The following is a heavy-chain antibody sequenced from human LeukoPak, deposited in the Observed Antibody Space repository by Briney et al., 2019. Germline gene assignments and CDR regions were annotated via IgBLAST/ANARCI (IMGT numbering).Heavy chain of an antibody. V-gene: IGHV3-30*04. CDR1: GFTFSSYA. Sequence: GGSLRLSCAASGFTFSSYAMHWVRQAPGKGLEWVAVISYDGSNKYYADSVKGRFTISRDNSKNTLYLQMNSLRAEDTAVYYCARVGYYDFGAFDIWGQGTMVTVSS. CDR2: ISYDGSNK. J-gene: IGHJ3*02. D-gene: IGHD3-22*01. CDR3: ARVGYYDFGAFDI.